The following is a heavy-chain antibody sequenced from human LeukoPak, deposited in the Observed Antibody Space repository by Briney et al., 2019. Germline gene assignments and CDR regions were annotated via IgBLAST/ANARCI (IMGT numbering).Heavy chain of an antibody. CDR3: ATEEYYNDTSGDFFDY. Sequence: SQTLSLTCTVSGGSISSGSYYWSWIRQPAGKGLEWIGRVYTSGSTNYNPSLKSRVTISVDTSKNQFSLKLSSVTAADTAVYYCATEEYYNDTSGDFFDYSGQGTLVTVSP. V-gene: IGHV4-61*02. CDR1: GGSISSGSYY. D-gene: IGHD3-22*01. CDR2: VYTSGST. J-gene: IGHJ4*02.